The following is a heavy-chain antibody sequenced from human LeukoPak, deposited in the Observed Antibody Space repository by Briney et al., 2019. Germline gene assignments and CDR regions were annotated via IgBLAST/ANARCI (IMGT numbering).Heavy chain of an antibody. D-gene: IGHD3-22*01. V-gene: IGHV3-48*03. CDR2: ISSSGINI. CDR1: GFTFSSYE. CDR3: ARVLYYDSSGYYVGAFDI. Sequence: GGSLRLSCAASGFTFSSYEMNWVRQAPGKGLEWVSYISSSGINIYYADSVKGRFTISRDNAKNSLYLQMNSLRAEDTAVYYCARVLYYDSSGYYVGAFDIWGQGTMVTVSS. J-gene: IGHJ3*02.